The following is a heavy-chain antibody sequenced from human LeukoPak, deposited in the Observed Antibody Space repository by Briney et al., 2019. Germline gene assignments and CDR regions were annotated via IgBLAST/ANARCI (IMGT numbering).Heavy chain of an antibody. Sequence: GGSVRLSCAASGFTFSSYSMKWVPQAPGKGLVWGSYISSSSSTIDYADPVKGRFTISRDNAKNSLYLQMNSLRDEDTAVYYCARDLSGGVAAAGDYYYGMDVWGQGTTVTVSS. CDR1: GFTFSSYS. CDR2: ISSSSSTI. V-gene: IGHV3-48*02. D-gene: IGHD6-13*01. J-gene: IGHJ6*02. CDR3: ARDLSGGVAAAGDYYYGMDV.